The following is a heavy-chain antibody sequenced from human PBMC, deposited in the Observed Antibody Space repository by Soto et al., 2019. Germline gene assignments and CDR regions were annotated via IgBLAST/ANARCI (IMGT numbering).Heavy chain of an antibody. CDR2: IIPILGIA. CDR3: ARDTGIVVEYYFDY. J-gene: IGHJ4*02. V-gene: IGHV1-69*08. CDR1: GGTFSSYT. Sequence: QVQLVQSGAEVKKPGSSVKVSCKASGGTFSSYTISWVRQAPGQGLEWMGRIIPILGIANYAQKFQGRVTITADKSTSTAYMELSSLRSEDTAVYYCARDTGIVVEYYFDYWGQGTLVTVSS. D-gene: IGHD2-2*01.